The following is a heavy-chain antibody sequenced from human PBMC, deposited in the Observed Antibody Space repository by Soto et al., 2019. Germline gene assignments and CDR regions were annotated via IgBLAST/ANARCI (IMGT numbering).Heavy chain of an antibody. J-gene: IGHJ5*02. CDR1: GASIGSGGW. V-gene: IGHV4-4*02. CDR3: ASQESWNGPDQ. D-gene: IGHD3-3*01. CDR2: IFHDGNT. Sequence: SETLSLTCAVSGASIGSGGWWSWVRQPPGKGLEWFAEIFHDGNTNYSPSLKSRVTISVDKSQNQFSLKIYSVTAAGTVVYYCASQESWNGPDQWGQGTLVTVS.